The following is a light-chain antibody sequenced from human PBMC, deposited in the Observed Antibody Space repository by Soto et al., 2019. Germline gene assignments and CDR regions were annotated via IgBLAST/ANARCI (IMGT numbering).Light chain of an antibody. CDR1: SSDVGGYNY. Sequence: QSALTQPPSASGSPGQSVTISCTGTSSDVGGYNYVSWYQQHPGKAPKLMIYEVSKRPSRVPDRFSGSKSGNTASLTVSGLQAEDEADYYCSSYAGSNNLVVFGGGTKVTVL. V-gene: IGLV2-8*01. J-gene: IGLJ2*01. CDR3: SSYAGSNNLVV. CDR2: EVS.